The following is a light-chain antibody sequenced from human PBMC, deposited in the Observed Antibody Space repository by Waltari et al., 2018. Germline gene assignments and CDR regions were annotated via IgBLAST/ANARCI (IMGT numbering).Light chain of an antibody. V-gene: IGKV3-20*01. J-gene: IGKJ1*01. CDR2: GAS. Sequence: EIVLTQSPGTLSLSPGERATLSFRASQSVSRTLAWYQQNPGQAPRLLIYGASNRATGIPDRFTGSGSGTDFSLIIIRLEPEDFAVYYCQHYVSLPVTFGQGTKVEIK. CDR1: QSVSRT. CDR3: QHYVSLPVT.